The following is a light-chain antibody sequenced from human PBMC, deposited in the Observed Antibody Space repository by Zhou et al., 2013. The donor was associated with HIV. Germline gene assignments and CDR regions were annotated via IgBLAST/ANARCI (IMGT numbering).Light chain of an antibody. Sequence: DIQMTQSPSSVSASVGDRVTITCRASQDISTWLAWYQQKPGKAPKLLIYSATILQSGVPSTFSGSGSGSDFNLSISSLQPEDFGTYYCHQVKTFPQSFGQGTKVEMK. V-gene: IGKV1-12*01. CDR3: HQVKTFPQS. CDR2: SAT. J-gene: IGKJ1*01. CDR1: QDISTW.